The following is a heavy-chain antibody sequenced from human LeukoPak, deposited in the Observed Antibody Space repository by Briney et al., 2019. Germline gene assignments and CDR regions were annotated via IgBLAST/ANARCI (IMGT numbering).Heavy chain of an antibody. D-gene: IGHD3-10*01. CDR2: IYYSGST. J-gene: IGHJ5*02. Sequence: PSETLALTCTVSGGSISSYYWSWIRQPPGKGLEWIGYIYYSGSTNYNPSLKSRVTISVDTSKNQFSLKLSSVTAADTAMYYCARHVRTGSYYLNWFDPWGQGTLVTVSS. CDR3: ARHVRTGSYYLNWFDP. CDR1: GGSISSYY. V-gene: IGHV4-59*08.